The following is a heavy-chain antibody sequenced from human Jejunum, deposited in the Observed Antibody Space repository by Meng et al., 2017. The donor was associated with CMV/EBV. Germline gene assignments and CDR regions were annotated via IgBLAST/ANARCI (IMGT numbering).Heavy chain of an antibody. CDR3: ARQTGSSFYFDY. CDR2: ISPNSGGT. Sequence: ASEYNFTGYYMHWVRQAPGQGLEWMRWISPNSGGTNYAQRFQGRVTMTGDTSITTAYMELSKLRSDDTAVYYCARQTGSSFYFDYWGQGTLVTVSS. CDR1: EYNFTGYY. V-gene: IGHV1-2*02. J-gene: IGHJ4*02. D-gene: IGHD6-6*01.